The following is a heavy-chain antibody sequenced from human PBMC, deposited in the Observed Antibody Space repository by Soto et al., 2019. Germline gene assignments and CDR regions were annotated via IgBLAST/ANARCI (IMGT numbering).Heavy chain of an antibody. D-gene: IGHD3-10*01. Sequence: ASVKVSCKASGYTFTSYYMHWGRQAPGQRLEGMGIINPSGGSTSYAQKFQGRVTTTSDTSTSTVYMELSSLRSEDTAVYYCAGPGRWFGELAYYYYYYMDVWGKGTTVTVSS. CDR2: INPSGGST. J-gene: IGHJ6*03. CDR1: GYTFTSYY. CDR3: AGPGRWFGELAYYYYYYMDV. V-gene: IGHV1-46*03.